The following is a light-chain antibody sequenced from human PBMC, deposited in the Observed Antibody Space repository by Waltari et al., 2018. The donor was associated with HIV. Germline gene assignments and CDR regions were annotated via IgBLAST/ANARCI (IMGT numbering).Light chain of an antibody. CDR3: QQYGSSPG. V-gene: IGKV3-20*01. J-gene: IGKJ4*01. CDR1: QSVSSSY. CDR2: GAS. Sequence: IVLTQSPGTLSLSPAERATLSCRASQSVSSSYLAWYQQKPGQAPRVLIYGASSRATGIPDRFSGSGSGTDFTLTISRLEPEDFAVYYCQQYGSSPGFGGGTKVEIK.